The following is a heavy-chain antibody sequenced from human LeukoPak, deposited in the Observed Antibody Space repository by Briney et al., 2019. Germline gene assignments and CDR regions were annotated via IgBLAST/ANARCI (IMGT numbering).Heavy chain of an antibody. V-gene: IGHV1-69*06. CDR2: IIPIFGTA. CDR1: GGTFSSYA. Sequence: GASVKVSCKASGGTFSSYAISWVRQAPGQGLEWMGGIIPIFGTANYAQKFQGRVTITADKSTSTAYMELSSLRSEDTAVYYCAICPVVIERNWFDPWGQGTLVTVSS. J-gene: IGHJ5*02. D-gene: IGHD3-22*01. CDR3: AICPVVIERNWFDP.